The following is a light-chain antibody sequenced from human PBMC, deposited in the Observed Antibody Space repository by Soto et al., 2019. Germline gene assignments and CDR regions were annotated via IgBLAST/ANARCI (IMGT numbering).Light chain of an antibody. CDR3: SSCTSSSTLEV. J-gene: IGLJ1*01. V-gene: IGLV2-14*01. Sequence: QSVLTQPASVSGSPGQSITISCTGTSSDVGGYNYVSWYQQHPGKAPKLMIYEVSNRPSGVSNRFSGSKSGNTASLTISGLQAEDEADYYCSSCTSSSTLEVFGTGTKVTVL. CDR2: EVS. CDR1: SSDVGGYNY.